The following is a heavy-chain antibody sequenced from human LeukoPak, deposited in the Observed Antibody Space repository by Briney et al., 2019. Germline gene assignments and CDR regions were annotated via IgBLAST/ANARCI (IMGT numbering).Heavy chain of an antibody. D-gene: IGHD3-3*01. CDR2: ISYDGSNK. Sequence: GGSLRLSCAASGFTFSSYAMHWVRQAPGKGLEWVAVISYDGSNKYYADSVKGRFTISRENSKNTLYLQMNSLRAEDTAVYYCARANYDFWSGYHWGQGTLVTVSS. V-gene: IGHV3-30-3*01. CDR3: ARANYDFWSGYH. J-gene: IGHJ4*02. CDR1: GFTFSSYA.